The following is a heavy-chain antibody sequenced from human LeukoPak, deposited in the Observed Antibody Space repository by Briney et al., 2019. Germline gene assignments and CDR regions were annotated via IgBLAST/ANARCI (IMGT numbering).Heavy chain of an antibody. Sequence: SETLSLTCTVSGGPISSYYWSWIRQPPGKGLEWIGYIYYSGSTNYNPSLKSRVTISVDTSKNQFSLKLSSVTAADTAVYYCERYSGYFDYWGQGTLVTVSS. CDR3: ERYSGYFDY. D-gene: IGHD1-26*01. CDR2: IYYSGST. J-gene: IGHJ4*02. CDR1: GGPISSYY. V-gene: IGHV4-59*08.